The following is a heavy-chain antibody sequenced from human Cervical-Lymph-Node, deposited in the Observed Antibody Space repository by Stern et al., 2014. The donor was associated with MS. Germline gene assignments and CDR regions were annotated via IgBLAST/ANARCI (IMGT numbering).Heavy chain of an antibody. D-gene: IGHD6-19*01. CDR1: GSTFSSYA. CDR3: ARGEKQWLSLWDY. J-gene: IGHJ4*02. Sequence: VQLVESGAEVKKPGSSVKVSCKASGSTFSSYAISWVRQAPGQGLEWMGGIFPILGTANYAQKFQGRVTIPADESTSTAYMELSSLRSEDTAVYYCARGEKQWLSLWDYWGQGTLVTVSS. CDR2: IFPILGTA. V-gene: IGHV1-69*01.